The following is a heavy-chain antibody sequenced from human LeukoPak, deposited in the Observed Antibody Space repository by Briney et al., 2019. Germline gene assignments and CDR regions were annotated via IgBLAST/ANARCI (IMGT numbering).Heavy chain of an antibody. Sequence: PGGSLRLSCAASGFTFSSYAMSWVRQAPGKGLEWVSAISGSGSSTYYADSVKGRFTISRDNSKNTLYLQMNSLRAEDTAVYYCAKSPLSGRTNWFDPWGQGTLVTVSS. D-gene: IGHD5-12*01. CDR3: AKSPLSGRTNWFDP. CDR1: GFTFSSYA. V-gene: IGHV3-23*01. J-gene: IGHJ5*02. CDR2: ISGSGSST.